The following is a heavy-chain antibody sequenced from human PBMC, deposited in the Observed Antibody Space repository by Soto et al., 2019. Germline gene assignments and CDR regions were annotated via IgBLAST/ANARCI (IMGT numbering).Heavy chain of an antibody. CDR1: GFTFDDYA. J-gene: IGHJ6*03. CDR2: ISWNSGSI. V-gene: IGHV3-9*01. D-gene: IGHD2-15*01. CDR3: AKGTVVVAYYTNSYYYMDV. Sequence: GGSLRLSCAASGFTFDDYAMHWVRQAPGKGLEWVSGISWNSGSIGYADSVKGRFTISRDNAKNSLYLQMNSLRAEDTALYYCAKGTVVVAYYTNSYYYMDVWGKGTTVTVSS.